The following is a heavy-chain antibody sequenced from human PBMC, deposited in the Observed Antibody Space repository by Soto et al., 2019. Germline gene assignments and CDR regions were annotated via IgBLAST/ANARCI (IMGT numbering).Heavy chain of an antibody. V-gene: IGHV1-18*04. CDR3: ARITTQAYSHSYLDV. Sequence: QAQLAQSGGEVKKSGASVKVSCKASGYTFANYGISWVRQAPGQGLEWMGWTSIHNGNTNFAQKFHGRVTLTTDTTTSTANMALRSLRSDDTAVYYFARITTQAYSHSYLDVWGKGTTLTVSS. CDR1: GYTFANYG. D-gene: IGHD2-2*01. CDR2: TSIHNGNT. J-gene: IGHJ6*03.